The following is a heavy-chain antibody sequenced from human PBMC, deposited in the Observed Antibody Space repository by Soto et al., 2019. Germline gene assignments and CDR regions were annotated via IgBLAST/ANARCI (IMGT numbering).Heavy chain of an antibody. CDR2: IYYSGST. Sequence: QLQLQESGPGLVKPSETLSLTCTVSGGSISSSSYYWGWIRQPPGKGLEWIGSIYYSGSTYYNPSLKSRVTISVNTSKNKFCLKLSSVTAADTAVYYCARHILPFTTGPRGYFDYWGQGTLVTVSS. V-gene: IGHV4-39*01. CDR1: GGSISSSSYY. J-gene: IGHJ4*02. D-gene: IGHD4-17*01. CDR3: ARHILPFTTGPRGYFDY.